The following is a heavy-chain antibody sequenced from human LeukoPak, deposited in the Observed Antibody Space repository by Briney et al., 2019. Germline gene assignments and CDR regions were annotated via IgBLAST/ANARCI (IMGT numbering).Heavy chain of an antibody. CDR2: IYSGGST. V-gene: IGHV3-53*01. CDR3: ARVPGGYYGSGSYWDY. J-gene: IGHJ4*02. Sequence: GGSLRLSCAASGFTVSSNYMSWVRQAPGKGLEWVSVIYSGGSTYYADSVKGRFTISRDNSKNTLYLQMNSLRAEDTAVYYCARVPGGYYGSGSYWDYWGQGTLVTVSS. D-gene: IGHD3-10*01. CDR1: GFTVSSNY.